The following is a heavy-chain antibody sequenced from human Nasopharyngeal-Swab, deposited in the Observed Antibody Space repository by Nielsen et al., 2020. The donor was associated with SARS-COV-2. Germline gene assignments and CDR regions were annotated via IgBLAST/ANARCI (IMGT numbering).Heavy chain of an antibody. CDR3: ARYGERITIFGVVIKEAFDI. D-gene: IGHD3-3*01. CDR2: IYYSGST. J-gene: IGHJ3*02. V-gene: IGHV4-39*01. Sequence: RQAPGKGLEWIGSIYYSGSTYYNPSLKSRVTISVDTSKNQFPLKLSSVTAADTAVYYCARYGERITIFGVVIKEAFDIWGQGTMVTVSS.